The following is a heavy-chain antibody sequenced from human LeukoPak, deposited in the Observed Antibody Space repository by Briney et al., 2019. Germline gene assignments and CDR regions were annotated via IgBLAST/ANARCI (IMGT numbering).Heavy chain of an antibody. CDR2: INPNSGGT. Sequence: ASVKVSCKASGYTFTGYYMHWVRQAPGQGLEWMGRINPNSGGTNYAQKFQGRVTMTRDTSISTAYMELSRLRSDDTAVYYCARVSGWSTYYFDYWGQGTLVTVSS. J-gene: IGHJ4*02. CDR3: ARVSGWSTYYFDY. CDR1: GYTFTGYY. D-gene: IGHD6-19*01. V-gene: IGHV1-2*06.